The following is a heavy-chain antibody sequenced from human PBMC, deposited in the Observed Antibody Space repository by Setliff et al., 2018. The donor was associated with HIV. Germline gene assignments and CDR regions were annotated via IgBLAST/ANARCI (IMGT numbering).Heavy chain of an antibody. Sequence: LRLSCTVSGDSINTDGLYWTWIRQHPATGLEWIGYIHYNGITYYNPSLESRVSISVDLSKNQFSLKLNSVTVADTAVYYCARTKGGSKHGSFWDSWGQGILVTVSS. D-gene: IGHD3-10*01. V-gene: IGHV4-31*03. CDR3: ARTKGGSKHGSFWDS. CDR2: IHYNGIT. J-gene: IGHJ5*02. CDR1: GDSINTDGLY.